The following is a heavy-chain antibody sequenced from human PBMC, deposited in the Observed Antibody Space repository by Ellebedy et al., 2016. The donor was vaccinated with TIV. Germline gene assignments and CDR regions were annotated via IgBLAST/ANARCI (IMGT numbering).Heavy chain of an antibody. CDR1: GFTFSSYA. Sequence: GGSLRLSXAASGFTFSSYAMSWVRQAPGKGLEWVSAISGSGGSTYYADSVKGRFTISRDNSKNTLYLQMNSLRAEDTAVYYCARGGGYCSGGSCYSDWFDPWGQGTLVTVSS. CDR3: ARGGGYCSGGSCYSDWFDP. D-gene: IGHD2-15*01. CDR2: ISGSGGST. J-gene: IGHJ5*02. V-gene: IGHV3-23*01.